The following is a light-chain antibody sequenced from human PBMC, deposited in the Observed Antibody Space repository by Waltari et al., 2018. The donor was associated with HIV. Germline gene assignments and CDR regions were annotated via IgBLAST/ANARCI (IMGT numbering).Light chain of an antibody. CDR3: QQYDTSPWT. Sequence: EIVLTQSPGTLSLSQGERDTTSCRASQSVSSSYLAWYQQKPGQAPRLLIYAASSTATDIPARFSGSGSGTDFTLSISRLEPEDFAIYYCQQYDTSPWTFGQGTKVEIK. CDR2: AAS. J-gene: IGKJ1*01. CDR1: QSVSSSY. V-gene: IGKV3-20*01.